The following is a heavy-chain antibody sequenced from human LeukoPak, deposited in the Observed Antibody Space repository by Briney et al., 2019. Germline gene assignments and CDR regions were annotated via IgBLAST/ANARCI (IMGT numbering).Heavy chain of an antibody. D-gene: IGHD6-13*01. Sequence: LGGSLRLSCAASGFIIISYRMSWVRQAPGKGLEWVANIKQDGSEKYYVDSVKGRFTISRDNAKNSLYLQMNSLRAEDTAVYYCARDLSSWYSARDYWGQGTLVTVSS. CDR2: IKQDGSEK. V-gene: IGHV3-7*01. J-gene: IGHJ4*02. CDR3: ARDLSSWYSARDY. CDR1: GFIIISYR.